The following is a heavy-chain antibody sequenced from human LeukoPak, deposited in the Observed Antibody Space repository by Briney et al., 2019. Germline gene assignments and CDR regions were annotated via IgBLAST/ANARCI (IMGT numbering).Heavy chain of an antibody. D-gene: IGHD2-2*02. CDR1: GFTFSHYG. J-gene: IGHJ4*02. V-gene: IGHV3-30*18. CDR3: TKGLYCPSAGCYTRQTEFDY. Sequence: GGSLRLSCAASGFTFSHYGMHWVRQAPGQGQEWVAVISFDGSTSYYADSVKGRFTISRDNSQNTLFLQMSSLRADDTAVYYCTKGLYCPSAGCYTRQTEFDYWGQGTLVTVSS. CDR2: ISFDGSTS.